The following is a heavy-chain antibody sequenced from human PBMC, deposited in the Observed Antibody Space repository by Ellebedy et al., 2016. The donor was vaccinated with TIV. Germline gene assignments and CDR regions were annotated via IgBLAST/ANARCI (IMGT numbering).Heavy chain of an antibody. J-gene: IGHJ3*02. CDR1: GFSFSSYA. CDR3: SGGSRWWELRNAFDI. D-gene: IGHD1-26*01. V-gene: IGHV3-23*01. Sequence: GESLKISCAASGFSFSSYAMSWVRQAPGKGLEWVSGIAGSGGSRYADSVKGRFTISRDNSKSTLDLQMNSLRAEDTAVYYCSGGSRWWELRNAFDIWGQGTMVTVSS. CDR2: IAGSGGSR.